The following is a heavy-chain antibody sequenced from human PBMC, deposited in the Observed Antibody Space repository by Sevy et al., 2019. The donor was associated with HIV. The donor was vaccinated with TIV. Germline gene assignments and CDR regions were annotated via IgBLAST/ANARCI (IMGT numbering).Heavy chain of an antibody. CDR3: ARDDVNYYFPY. J-gene: IGHJ4*02. CDR1: GFTFSKYW. D-gene: IGHD1-7*01. CDR2: IKQDEGQK. V-gene: IGHV3-7*01. Sequence: GGSLRLSCAASGFTFSKYWMGWVRQAPGKGLEWVANIKQDEGQKYYVDSVKGRFTISRDNAKNSLYLQMNSLRAEDTAVYFCARDDVNYYFPYWGQGTLVTVSS.